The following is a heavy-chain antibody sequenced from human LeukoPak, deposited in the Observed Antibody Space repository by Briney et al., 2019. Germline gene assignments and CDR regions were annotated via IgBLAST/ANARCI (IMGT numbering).Heavy chain of an antibody. CDR1: GYTFTSYD. CDR2: MNPNSGNT. J-gene: IGHJ4*02. D-gene: IGHD2-2*02. CDR3: ARGLGYCSSTSCYSPPGY. Sequence: ASVKVSCKASGYTFTSYDINWVRQATGQGLEWMGCMNPNSGNTGYAQKFQGRVTITRNTSISTAYMELSSLRSEDTAVYYCARGLGYCSSTSCYSPPGYWGQGTLVTVSS. V-gene: IGHV1-8*03.